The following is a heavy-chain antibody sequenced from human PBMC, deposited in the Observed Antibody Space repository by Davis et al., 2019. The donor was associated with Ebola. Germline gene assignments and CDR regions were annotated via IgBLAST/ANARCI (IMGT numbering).Heavy chain of an antibody. D-gene: IGHD3-10*01. J-gene: IGHJ5*02. CDR2: IYYSGST. Sequence: GSLRLSCTVSGGSISSSSYYWGWIRQPPGKGLEWIGSIYYSGSTYYNPSLKSRVTISVDTSKNQFSLKLSSVTAADTAVYYCARVNGWFGELLYPGWFDPWGQGTLVPVSS. CDR1: GGSISSSSYY. V-gene: IGHV4-39*01. CDR3: ARVNGWFGELLYPGWFDP.